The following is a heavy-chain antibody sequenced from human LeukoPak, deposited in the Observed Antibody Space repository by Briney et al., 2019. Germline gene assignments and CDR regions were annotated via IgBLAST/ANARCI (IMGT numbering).Heavy chain of an antibody. J-gene: IGHJ5*02. Sequence: SETLSLTCTVSGGSISSYCWSWIRQPPGKGLEWIGYLYYSGSTNYNPSLKSRVTISVDTSKNQFSLKLSSVTAADTAVYYCARVGDVTMVQGVIILNWFDPWGQGTLVTVSS. D-gene: IGHD3-10*01. CDR2: LYYSGST. CDR1: GGSISSYC. CDR3: ARVGDVTMVQGVIILNWFDP. V-gene: IGHV4-59*01.